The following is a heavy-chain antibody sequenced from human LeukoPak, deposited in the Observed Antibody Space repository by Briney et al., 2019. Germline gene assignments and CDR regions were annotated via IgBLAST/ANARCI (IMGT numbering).Heavy chain of an antibody. CDR3: ARETNDYRPPGVDY. V-gene: IGHV1-2*02. CDR2: INPNSGGT. Sequence: GASVKVSCKASGYTFTGYYMHWVRQAPGQGLEWMGWINPNSGGTNYAQKFQGRVTMTRDTSISTAYMELSRLRSDDTAVYYCARETNDYRPPGVDYWGQGTLVTVSS. D-gene: IGHD4-11*01. CDR1: GYTFTGYY. J-gene: IGHJ4*02.